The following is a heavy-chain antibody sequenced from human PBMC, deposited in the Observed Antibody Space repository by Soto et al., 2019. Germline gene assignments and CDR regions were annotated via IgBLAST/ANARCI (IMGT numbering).Heavy chain of an antibody. D-gene: IGHD1-26*01. CDR1: GFTFSDTL. V-gene: IGHV1-3*01. CDR2: INPANGNT. CDR3: ARDIVSVGPRANEAFDV. Sequence: QVQLVQSGAELKKPGASVNISCQASGFTFSDTLINWVRQGPGQRLEWMGWINPANGNTRYSEPFQGRVTMSSLSSASTAYVALSDLTSADTAVYYCARDIVSVGPRANEAFDVWGQGTMITVSS. J-gene: IGHJ3*01.